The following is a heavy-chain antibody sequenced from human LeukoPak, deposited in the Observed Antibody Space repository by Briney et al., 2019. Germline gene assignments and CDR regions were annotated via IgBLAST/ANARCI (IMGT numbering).Heavy chain of an antibody. V-gene: IGHV4-59*01. CDR2: ICYSGST. CDR3: ARGYSTSWYYFDY. CDR1: GGSISNYF. D-gene: IGHD6-13*01. Sequence: SETLSLTCTVSGGSISNYFWSWIRQPPGKALEWIGYICYSGSTNYNPSLKGRGTISVDTSKNHFSLKLSSVTAADTAVYYCARGYSTSWYYFDYWGQGTLVTVSS. J-gene: IGHJ4*02.